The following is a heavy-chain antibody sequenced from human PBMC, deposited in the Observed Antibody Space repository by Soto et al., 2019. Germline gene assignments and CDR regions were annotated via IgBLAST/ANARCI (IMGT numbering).Heavy chain of an antibody. J-gene: IGHJ4*02. V-gene: IGHV3-30*18. CDR2: VSNDGSNE. Sequence: GGSLRLSCAGSGFTFRWFGMNWVRQAPGKGLEWVARVSNDGSNEYYVDSVKGRFTISRDNSKNTLYLQMDSLRAEDTAVYYCAKGEVRGIIPSYFDYWGLGTLVTVSS. D-gene: IGHD3-10*01. CDR3: AKGEVRGIIPSYFDY. CDR1: GFTFRWFG.